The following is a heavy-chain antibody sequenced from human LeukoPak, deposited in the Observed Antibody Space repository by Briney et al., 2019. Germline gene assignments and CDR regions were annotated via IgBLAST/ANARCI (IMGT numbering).Heavy chain of an antibody. Sequence: GGSPRLSCAASGSTFSRYWMHLVRQAPGEGLVWVSRVKSDGSDTIYADSVKGRFTISRDNAKNTLYLQMDSLRAEGTAVYYCTTGIGNYYYYWGQGTLVTVAS. D-gene: IGHD3-10*01. CDR1: GSTFSRYW. V-gene: IGHV3-74*01. J-gene: IGHJ4*02. CDR3: TTGIGNYYYY. CDR2: VKSDGSDT.